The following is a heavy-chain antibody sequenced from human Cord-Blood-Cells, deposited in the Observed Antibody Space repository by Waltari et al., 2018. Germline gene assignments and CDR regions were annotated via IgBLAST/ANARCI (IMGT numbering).Heavy chain of an antibody. CDR2: ISSSSSTI. V-gene: IGHV3-48*02. Sequence: EVQLVESGGGLVQPGGSLRLSCAASGFTFSSYSMNWVSQAPGKGLGWVSYISSSSSTIYYADSVKGRFTISRDNAKNSLYLQMNSLRDEDTAVYYCARDNEDSSSFDYWGQGTLVTVSS. CDR3: ARDNEDSSSFDY. J-gene: IGHJ4*02. D-gene: IGHD6-6*01. CDR1: GFTFSSYS.